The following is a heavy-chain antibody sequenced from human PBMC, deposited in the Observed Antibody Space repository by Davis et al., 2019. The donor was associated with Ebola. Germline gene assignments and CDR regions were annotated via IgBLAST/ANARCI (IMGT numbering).Heavy chain of an antibody. CDR1: GGTFSSYT. J-gene: IGHJ4*02. V-gene: IGHV1-69*13. Sequence: AASVKVSCKASGGTFSSYTISWVRQAPGQGLEWMGGIIPIFGTANYAQKFQGRVTITADESTSTAYMELSSLRSEDTAVYYCAKVGGSYRYYFDYWGQGTLVTVSS. D-gene: IGHD1-26*01. CDR2: IIPIFGTA. CDR3: AKVGGSYRYYFDY.